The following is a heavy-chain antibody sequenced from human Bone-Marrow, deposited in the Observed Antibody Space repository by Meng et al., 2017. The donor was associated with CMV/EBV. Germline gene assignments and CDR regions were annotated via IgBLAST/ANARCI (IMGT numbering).Heavy chain of an antibody. D-gene: IGHD3-3*01. V-gene: IGHV3-21*01. J-gene: IGHJ5*02. CDR3: ARDMLFGVAPPNWFDP. CDR2: ISSSSTYI. CDR1: GFTFSTYN. Sequence: GFTFSTYNMNWVRQAPGKGLEWVSSISSSSTYIFYANSVKGRFTISRDNAKNSLYLQMNSLRAEDTAVYYCARDMLFGVAPPNWFDPWGQGTLVTVSS.